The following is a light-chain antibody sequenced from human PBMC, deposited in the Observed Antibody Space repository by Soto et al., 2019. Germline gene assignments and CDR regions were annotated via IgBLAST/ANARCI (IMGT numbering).Light chain of an antibody. CDR1: QGISNY. CDR3: QKYDSAPWT. CDR2: VAS. V-gene: IGKV1-27*01. Sequence: DIQMTQSPSSLSASVGDRVTITCRASQGISNYLACYQQQPGKVPKLLIYVASTLQSGVPSRFSGSGSGTDFTLTIRSLRPEDVATCYCQKYDSAPWTFGQGTKLEIK. J-gene: IGKJ1*01.